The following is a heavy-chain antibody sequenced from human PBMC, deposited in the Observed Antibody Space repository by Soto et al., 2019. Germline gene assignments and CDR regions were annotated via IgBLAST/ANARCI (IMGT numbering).Heavy chain of an antibody. J-gene: IGHJ4*02. Sequence: GGSLRLSCAASGFTFSSYGMHWVRQAPGKGLEWVAVIWYDGSNKYYADSVKGRFTISRDNSKNTLYLQMNSLRAEDTAVYYCARDGGYCSSTSCYEWGPFDYWGQGTLVTVSS. V-gene: IGHV3-33*01. CDR1: GFTFSSYG. CDR3: ARDGGYCSSTSCYEWGPFDY. CDR2: IWYDGSNK. D-gene: IGHD2-2*01.